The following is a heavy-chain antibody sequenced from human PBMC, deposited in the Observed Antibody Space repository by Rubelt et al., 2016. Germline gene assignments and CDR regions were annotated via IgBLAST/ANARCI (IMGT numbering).Heavy chain of an antibody. D-gene: IGHD1-26*01. CDR2: IKYGGSDK. Sequence: WVANIKYGGSDKNYVDSVKGRFTISRDDAKNSLYLQMNSLRAEDTAVYYCAREGWADYWGQGTLVTVSP. V-gene: IGHV3-7*03. J-gene: IGHJ4*02. CDR3: AREGWADY.